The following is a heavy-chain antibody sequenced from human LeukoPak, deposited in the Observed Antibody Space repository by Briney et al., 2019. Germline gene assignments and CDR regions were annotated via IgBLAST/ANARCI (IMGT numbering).Heavy chain of an antibody. V-gene: IGHV3-30-3*01. CDR1: GFTFSSYA. CDR2: ISYDGSNK. Sequence: PGGSLRLSCAASGFTFSSYAMHWVRQAPGKGLEWVAVISYDGSNKYYADSVKGRFTISRDNAKNSLYLQMNSLRAEDTAVYYCATLPEAIILGVATITDPDYWGQGTLVTVSS. D-gene: IGHD5-12*01. J-gene: IGHJ4*02. CDR3: ATLPEAIILGVATITDPDY.